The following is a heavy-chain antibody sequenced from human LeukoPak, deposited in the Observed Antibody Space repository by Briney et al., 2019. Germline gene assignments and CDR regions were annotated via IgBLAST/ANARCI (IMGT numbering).Heavy chain of an antibody. CDR1: GFSFSTYG. V-gene: IGHV3-33*01. J-gene: IGHJ4*02. CDR2: IWNAGTNT. CDR3: AGDTPPGGDYYFDY. Sequence: HGGSLRLSCAASGFSFSTYGMHWVRQAPGKGLEWVALIWNAGTNTYYADSVKGRFTISRDNSKNTLYLQMNSLRAEDTAVYYCAGDTPPGGDYYFDYWGQGTLVIVSS. D-gene: IGHD3-16*01.